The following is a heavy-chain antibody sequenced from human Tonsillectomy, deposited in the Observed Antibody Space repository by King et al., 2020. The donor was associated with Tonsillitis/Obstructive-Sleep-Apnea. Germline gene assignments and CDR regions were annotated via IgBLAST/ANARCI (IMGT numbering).Heavy chain of an antibody. V-gene: IGHV4-59*01. J-gene: IGHJ4*02. Sequence: QLQESGPGLVKPSETLSLTCTVSGGSISSYYWSWIRQPPGKGLEWIGYIYYSGSTNYNPSLKSRVTISVDTSKNQFSLKLSSVTAADTAVYYCARDRGGASTFDYWGQGTLVTASS. CDR1: GGSISSYY. CDR3: ARDRGGASTFDY. CDR2: IYYSGST. D-gene: IGHD1-26*01.